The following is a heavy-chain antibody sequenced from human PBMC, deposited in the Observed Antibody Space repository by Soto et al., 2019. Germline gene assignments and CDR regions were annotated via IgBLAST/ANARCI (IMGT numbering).Heavy chain of an antibody. V-gene: IGHV3-7*03. D-gene: IGHD1-26*01. Sequence: EVQLVESGGDLVQPGGSLRLSCVVSGFTFSTYWMSWVRQAPGKGLEWVANIKEDGSEKYYLDSVKGRFTIYRDNAKNSLYLQMNSLRAEDTAVYYCARDKVVGPTTLDYWGQGTLVTVSS. CDR3: ARDKVVGPTTLDY. J-gene: IGHJ4*02. CDR1: GFTFSTYW. CDR2: IKEDGSEK.